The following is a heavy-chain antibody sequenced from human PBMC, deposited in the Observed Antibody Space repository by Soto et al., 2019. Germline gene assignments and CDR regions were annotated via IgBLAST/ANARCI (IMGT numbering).Heavy chain of an antibody. D-gene: IGHD3-16*01. CDR3: VSPYNFYFMDV. CDR2: VSPRGGT. CDR1: GGSLSSSSVY. J-gene: IGHJ6*03. Sequence: SETLSLTCTVSGGSLSSSSVYWGRVRPPPGKGLEWIGRVSPRGGTYYHPSLTSRVPISVDTSKNHFSLKLNSVTAADTAVYYCVSPYNFYFMDVWGKGPPVTVSS. V-gene: IGHV4-39*02.